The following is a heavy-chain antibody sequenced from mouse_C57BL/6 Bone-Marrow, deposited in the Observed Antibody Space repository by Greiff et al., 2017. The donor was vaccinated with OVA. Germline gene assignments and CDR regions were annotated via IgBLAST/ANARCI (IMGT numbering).Heavy chain of an antibody. CDR1: GYTFTSYW. J-gene: IGHJ4*01. CDR2: INPSSGYT. V-gene: IGHV1-7*01. Sequence: QVQLQQSGAELAKPGASVKLSCKASGYTFTSYWMHWVKQRPGQGLEWIGYINPSSGYTKYNQKFKDKATLTADESSSTAYMQLSSLTYEDSAVYYCARKYAMDYWGQGTSVTVSS. CDR3: ARKYAMDY.